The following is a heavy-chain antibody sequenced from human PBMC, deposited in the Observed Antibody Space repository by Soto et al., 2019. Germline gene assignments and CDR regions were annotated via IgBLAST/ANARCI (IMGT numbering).Heavy chain of an antibody. Sequence: KPSETLSLTCTVSGGSISSSSYYWGWIRQPPGKGLEWIGSIYYSGSTYYNPSLKSRVTISVDTSKNQFSLKLSSVTAADTAVYYCARHGYVYSSSLEGFYYYGMDVWGQGTTVTASS. V-gene: IGHV4-39*01. CDR2: IYYSGST. CDR3: ARHGYVYSSSLEGFYYYGMDV. D-gene: IGHD6-6*01. J-gene: IGHJ6*02. CDR1: GGSISSSSYY.